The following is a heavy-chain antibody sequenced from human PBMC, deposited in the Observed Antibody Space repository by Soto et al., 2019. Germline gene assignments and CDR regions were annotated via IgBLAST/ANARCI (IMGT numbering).Heavy chain of an antibody. Sequence: SGPTLVNPTETFTLTCTVSGFSLSNAGMGVSWIRQPPGKALEWLAHIFSNDENSYSTSLKSRLTNSKDTSKSQVVLTMTNMDPLDTATYYSTQSISLPAGLDNWYYPWGQGTPVTVSS. V-gene: IGHV2-26*01. CDR2: IFSNDEN. J-gene: IGHJ5*02. CDR1: GFSLSNAGMG. D-gene: IGHD6-13*01. CDR3: TQSISLPAGLDNWYYP.